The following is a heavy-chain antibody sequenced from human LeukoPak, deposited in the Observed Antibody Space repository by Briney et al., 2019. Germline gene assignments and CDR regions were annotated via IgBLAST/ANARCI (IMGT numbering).Heavy chain of an antibody. CDR1: GYTFTSYA. CDR3: ARRYDYGDYGYYGMDV. V-gene: IGHV1-3*01. J-gene: IGHJ6*04. CDR2: INAGNGNT. D-gene: IGHD4-17*01. Sequence: ASVKVSCKASGYTFTSYAMHWVRQAPGQRLEWMGWINAGNGNTEYSQKFQGRVTITRDTSASTAYMELSSLRSEDTAVYYCARRYDYGDYGYYGMDVWGKGTTVTVSS.